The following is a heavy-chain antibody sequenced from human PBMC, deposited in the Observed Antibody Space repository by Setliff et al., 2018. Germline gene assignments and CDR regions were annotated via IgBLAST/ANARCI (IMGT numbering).Heavy chain of an antibody. CDR3: AVAHDSSGYTSGY. V-gene: IGHV4-59*11. CDR1: GGSISSHY. Sequence: SETLSLTCTVSGGSISSHYWSWIRQPPGKGLEWIGNIYYRGYTNYNPSLKSRVTMSVDTSKNQFSLKLSSVTAADTAVYYCAVAHDSSGYTSGYWGQGTLVTVSS. CDR2: IYYRGYT. D-gene: IGHD3-22*01. J-gene: IGHJ4*02.